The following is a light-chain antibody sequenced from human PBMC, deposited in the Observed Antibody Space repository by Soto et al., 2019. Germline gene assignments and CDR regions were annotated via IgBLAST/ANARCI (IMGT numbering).Light chain of an antibody. Sequence: QSVLTQPPSVSGTPGHKVSISCSGSTSNLGGNTVNWYQQLPGTAPKLLIYTNNQRPSGVPDRFSGSKSGTSASLAISDLRSEDEADFYCAAWDDSLKAVVFGGGTQLTVL. J-gene: IGLJ2*01. CDR2: TNN. CDR1: TSNLGGNT. V-gene: IGLV1-44*01. CDR3: AAWDDSLKAVV.